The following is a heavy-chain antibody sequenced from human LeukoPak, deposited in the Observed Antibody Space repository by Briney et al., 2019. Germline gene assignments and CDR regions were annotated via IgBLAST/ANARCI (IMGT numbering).Heavy chain of an antibody. CDR1: GGSSSSYY. D-gene: IGHD3-22*01. V-gene: IGHV4-59*01. CDR2: MNYSGRT. CDR3: ARLLDYDNSGDRLSYAI. Sequence: SETLSLTCTVSGGSSSSYYWSWVRKSPGKGLEWIASMNYSGRTKHNPSLQSRVTISLDTSKNHLSLQLRSVTAADTAMYYCARLLDYDNSGDRLSYAIWGEGTMVTVSS. J-gene: IGHJ3*02.